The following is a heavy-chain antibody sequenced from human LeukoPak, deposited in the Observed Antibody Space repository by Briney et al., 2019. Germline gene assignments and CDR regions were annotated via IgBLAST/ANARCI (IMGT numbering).Heavy chain of an antibody. J-gene: IGHJ6*03. CDR1: GGTFISYA. CDR2: IIPIFGTA. CDR3: ARDLRYSSGWSASGMDV. Sequence: GASVTVSFKASGGTFISYAISWVRQAPGQGLEWMGGIIPIFGTANYAQKFQGRVTITADESTSTAYMDLRSLRSADTAVYYCARDLRYSSGWSASGMDVWGKGTTVTISS. V-gene: IGHV1-69*13. D-gene: IGHD6-19*01.